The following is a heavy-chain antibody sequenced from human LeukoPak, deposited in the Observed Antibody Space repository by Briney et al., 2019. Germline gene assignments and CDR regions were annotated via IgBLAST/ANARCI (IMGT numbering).Heavy chain of an antibody. V-gene: IGHV3-7*03. CDR1: GFTFSSYW. J-gene: IGHJ4*02. D-gene: IGHD3-16*01. CDR2: IKQDGSEK. Sequence: GGSLRLSCAASGFTFSSYWMSWVRQAPGKGLEWVANIKQDGSEKYYVDSVKGRFTISRDNAKNSLYLQIDSLRGGGTGVFLWGSFPGLGGGIFDHWGQGTLVTVSS. CDR3: GSFPGLGGGIFDH.